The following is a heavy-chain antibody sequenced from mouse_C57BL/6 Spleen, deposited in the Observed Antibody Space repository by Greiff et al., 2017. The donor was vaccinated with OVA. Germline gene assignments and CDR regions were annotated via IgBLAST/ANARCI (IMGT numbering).Heavy chain of an antibody. D-gene: IGHD1-1*01. V-gene: IGHV1-80*01. CDR2: IYPGDGDT. Sequence: VHLVESGAELVKPGASVKISCKASGYAFSSYWMNWVKQRPGQGLEWIGQIYPGDGDTNYNGKFKGKATLTADKSSSTAYMQLSSLTSEDSAVYFCARYYGSSYAMDYWGQGTSVTVSA. CDR1: GYAFSSYW. CDR3: ARYYGSSYAMDY. J-gene: IGHJ4*01.